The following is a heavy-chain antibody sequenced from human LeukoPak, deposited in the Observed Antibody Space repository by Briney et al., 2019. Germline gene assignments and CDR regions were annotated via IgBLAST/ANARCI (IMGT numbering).Heavy chain of an antibody. D-gene: IGHD1-26*01. CDR2: IIPIFGTA. Sequence: VASVKVSCKASGYTVTSYYMHWVRQAPGQGLEWMGGIIPIFGTANYAQKFQGRVTITADESTSTAYMELSSLRSEDTAVYYCARDPELVGGLDYWGQGTLVTVSS. CDR1: GYTVTSYY. CDR3: ARDPELVGGLDY. V-gene: IGHV1-69*13. J-gene: IGHJ4*02.